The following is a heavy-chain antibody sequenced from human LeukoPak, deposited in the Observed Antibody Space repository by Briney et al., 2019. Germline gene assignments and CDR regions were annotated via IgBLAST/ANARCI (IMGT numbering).Heavy chain of an antibody. CDR2: IRGSGGST. D-gene: IGHD3-22*01. CDR1: GFTVSSNY. J-gene: IGHJ4*02. CDR3: AKRIDTNCYYPFDY. Sequence: GGSLRLSCAASGFTVSSNYMSWVRQAPGKGLEWVSAIRGSGGSTYYADSVKGRFTISRDSSKNTLFLQMNSLRAEDTAVYYCAKRIDTNCYYPFDYWGQGTLVTVSS. V-gene: IGHV3-23*01.